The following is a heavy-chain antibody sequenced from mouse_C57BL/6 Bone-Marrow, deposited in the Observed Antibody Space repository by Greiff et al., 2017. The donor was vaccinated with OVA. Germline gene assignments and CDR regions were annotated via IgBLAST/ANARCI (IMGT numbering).Heavy chain of an antibody. V-gene: IGHV5-16*01. CDR2: INYDGSSN. J-gene: IGHJ1*03. Sequence: EVKLVESEGGLVQPGSSMKLSCTASGFTFSDYYMAWVRQVPEKGLEWVANINYDGSSNYYLDSLKSRFIISRDNAKNILYLQMSSLKSEDTATYYCAIDLNYYGSSYVNWYFDVWGTGTTVTVSS. D-gene: IGHD1-1*01. CDR3: AIDLNYYGSSYVNWYFDV. CDR1: GFTFSDYY.